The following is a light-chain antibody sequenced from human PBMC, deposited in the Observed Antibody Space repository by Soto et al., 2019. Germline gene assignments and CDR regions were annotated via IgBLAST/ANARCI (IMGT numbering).Light chain of an antibody. CDR3: QHYNSWPLT. V-gene: IGKV1-5*03. CDR1: QTISSW. J-gene: IGKJ4*01. Sequence: DIQMTQSPSTLSASVGDRVTITCRASQTISSWLAWYQQRPGKAPKLLIYKASTLESGVPSRFSGSGSGTEFTLTISSLQPDDFASYYCQHYNSWPLTFGGGTKVDIK. CDR2: KAS.